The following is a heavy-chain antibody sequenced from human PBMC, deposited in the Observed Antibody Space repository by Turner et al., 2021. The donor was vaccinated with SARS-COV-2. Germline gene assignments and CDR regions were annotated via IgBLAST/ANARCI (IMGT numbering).Heavy chain of an antibody. V-gene: IGHV4-39*02. J-gene: IGHJ2*01. D-gene: IGHD3-22*01. CDR3: ATETITMIVVANWYFDL. Sequence: QLQLQESGPGLVKPSETLSLTCTVSGGSISSSTYYWGWIRQPPGKGLEWIGNIYYSRSTYYNPSLKSRVTISVDTSKNQFSLKLGSVTAADTAVYYCATETITMIVVANWYFDLWGRGTLVTVSS. CDR2: IYYSRST. CDR1: GGSISSSTYY.